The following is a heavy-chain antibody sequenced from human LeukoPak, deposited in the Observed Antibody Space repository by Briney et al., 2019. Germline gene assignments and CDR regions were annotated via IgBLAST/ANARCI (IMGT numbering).Heavy chain of an antibody. Sequence: SETLSLTCTVSGGSISSYYWSWIRQPPGKGLEWIGYIYYSGSTNYNPSLKSRVTMSVDTSKNQFSLKLSSVTAADTAVYYCAREAGDGYNLDYWGQGTLVTVSS. CDR2: IYYSGST. V-gene: IGHV4-59*12. J-gene: IGHJ4*02. CDR1: GGSISSYY. CDR3: AREAGDGYNLDY. D-gene: IGHD5-24*01.